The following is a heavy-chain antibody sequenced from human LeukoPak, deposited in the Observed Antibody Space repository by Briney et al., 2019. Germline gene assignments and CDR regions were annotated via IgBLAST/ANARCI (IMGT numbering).Heavy chain of an antibody. CDR1: GFTFSSYA. D-gene: IGHD6-13*01. CDR2: IPYDGSNK. J-gene: IGHJ4*02. Sequence: PGGSLRLSCAASGFTFSSYAMHWVRQAPGKGLEWVAVIPYDGSNKYYADSVKGRFTISRDNSKNTLYLQMNSLRAEDTAVYYCARSGNQLVRPFDYWGQGTLVTVSS. V-gene: IGHV3-30*04. CDR3: ARSGNQLVRPFDY.